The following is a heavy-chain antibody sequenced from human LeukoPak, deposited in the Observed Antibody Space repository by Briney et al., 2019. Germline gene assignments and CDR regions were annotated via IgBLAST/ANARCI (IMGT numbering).Heavy chain of an antibody. CDR3: AKSGYCSGGSCYYYYYMDV. D-gene: IGHD2-15*01. V-gene: IGHV3-53*01. Sequence: PGGSLRLSCAASGFTVSSNYMTXVXXAPGKGLEXVXVIYSAEXXGNTYYADSVKGRFTISRDNSKNTLYLQMNSLRAEDTAVYYCAKSGYCSGGSCYYYYYMDVWGKGTTVTVSS. CDR2: IYSAEXXGNT. J-gene: IGHJ6*03. CDR1: GFTVSSNY.